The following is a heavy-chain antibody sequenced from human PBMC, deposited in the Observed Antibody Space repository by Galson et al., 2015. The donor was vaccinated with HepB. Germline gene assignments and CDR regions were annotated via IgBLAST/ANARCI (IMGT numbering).Heavy chain of an antibody. CDR2: ISTSSSTM. Sequence: SLRLSCAASGFIFSSYSMSWVRQAPGKGPEWVSYISTSSSTMYYADSVKGRFTISRDNAKNSLYLQMNSLRDEDTAVYYCAREESGYDWGQGTLVTVSS. CDR3: AREESGYD. D-gene: IGHD5-12*01. CDR1: GFIFSSYS. V-gene: IGHV3-48*02. J-gene: IGHJ4*02.